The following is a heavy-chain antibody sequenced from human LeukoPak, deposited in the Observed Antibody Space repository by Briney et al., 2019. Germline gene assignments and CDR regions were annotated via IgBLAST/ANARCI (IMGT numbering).Heavy chain of an antibody. CDR3: ARGYNDLTYYYDSSGYSYY. CDR1: GYTFTGYY. D-gene: IGHD3-22*01. V-gene: IGHV1-2*06. J-gene: IGHJ4*02. Sequence: ASVKVSCKASGYTFTGYYMHWVRQAPGQGLEWMGRINPNSGGTNYAQKFQGRVTMTRDTSISTAYMELSRLRSDDTAVYYCARGYNDLTYYYDSSGYSYYWGQGTLVTVSS. CDR2: INPNSGGT.